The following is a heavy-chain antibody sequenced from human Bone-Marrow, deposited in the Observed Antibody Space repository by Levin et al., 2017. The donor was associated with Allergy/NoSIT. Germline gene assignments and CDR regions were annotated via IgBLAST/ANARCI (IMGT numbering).Heavy chain of an antibody. Sequence: KASETLSLTCTVSGGSMSSYYWTWIRQPPGKGLEWIGYIYYSGTTNYNPSLKSRLTISVDTSKNQFSLKLSSVTAADTAVYYWARDTAYCGGTSCSKGIDPWGQGTLVTVSS. V-gene: IGHV4-59*01. J-gene: IGHJ5*02. CDR3: ARDTAYCGGTSCSKGIDP. CDR1: GGSMSSYY. D-gene: IGHD2-21*01. CDR2: IYYSGTT.